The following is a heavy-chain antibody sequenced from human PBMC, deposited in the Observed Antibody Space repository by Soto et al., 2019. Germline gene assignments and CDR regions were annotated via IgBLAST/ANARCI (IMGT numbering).Heavy chain of an antibody. J-gene: IGHJ6*03. V-gene: IGHV1-18*01. CDR3: AREVSITIFGVVNNYYYYYMDV. CDR2: ISAYNGNT. D-gene: IGHD3-3*01. CDR1: GYTFTSYG. Sequence: ASVKVSCKASGYTFTSYGISWVRQAPGQGLEWMGWISAYNGNTNYAQKLQGRVTMTTDTSTSTAYMELRSLRSDDTAVYYCAREVSITIFGVVNNYYYYYMDVWGKGTTVTVSS.